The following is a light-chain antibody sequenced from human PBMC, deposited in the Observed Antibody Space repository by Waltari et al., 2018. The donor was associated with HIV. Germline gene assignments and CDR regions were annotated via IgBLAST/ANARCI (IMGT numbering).Light chain of an antibody. CDR2: ASS. V-gene: IGKV3-20*01. J-gene: IGKJ4*01. Sequence: EIVLTQSPDTLSLSPGEGATLSCRASQNITNNYLAWYQQKPGQAPRLLIYASSLRATAIPDRFSGSGSGTDFTLTITRLDPEDFAVYYCQQYGTSPLTFGGGARVEIK. CDR3: QQYGTSPLT. CDR1: QNITNNY.